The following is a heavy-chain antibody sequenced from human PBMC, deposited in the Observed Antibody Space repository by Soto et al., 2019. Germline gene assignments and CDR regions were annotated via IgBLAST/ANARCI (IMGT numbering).Heavy chain of an antibody. D-gene: IGHD5-12*01. J-gene: IGHJ4*02. CDR1: GFTLSGYW. V-gene: IGHV3-7*04. Sequence: EVQLVESGGGLVQPGGSVRLSCAASGFTLSGYWMTWVRQAPGKGLEWVANINQDVSVRYYVDSVKGRFTISRDNAKNSLWLQMDSLTAEDTAVYYCARHRYNDYDLDYWGQGTLVTVSS. CDR2: INQDVSVR. CDR3: ARHRYNDYDLDY.